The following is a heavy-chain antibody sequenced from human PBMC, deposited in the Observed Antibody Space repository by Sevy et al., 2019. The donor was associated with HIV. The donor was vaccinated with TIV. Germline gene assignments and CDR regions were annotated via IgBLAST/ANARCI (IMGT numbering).Heavy chain of an antibody. Sequence: SETLSLTCDVSGYSISSGYVWGWIRQPPGGGLEWIGSVYHSGRPYNNPSLKSRVTISRDTSKNQFSMSLTSVTAADTAVYYCARAPSTNYFDDWGQGTLVTVSS. CDR3: ARAPSTNYFDD. V-gene: IGHV4-38-2*01. CDR1: GYSISSGYV. J-gene: IGHJ4*02. CDR2: VYHSGRP.